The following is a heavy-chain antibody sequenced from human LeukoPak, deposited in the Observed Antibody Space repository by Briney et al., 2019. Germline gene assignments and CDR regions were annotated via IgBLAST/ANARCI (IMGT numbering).Heavy chain of an antibody. D-gene: IGHD3-10*01. CDR1: GYTFTSYY. CDR3: ARGGANSYGSGSWHLDY. Sequence: ASVKVSCKASGYTFTSYYIHWVRQAPGQGLEWMGWISAYNGNTNYAQKLQGRVTMTTDTSTSTAYMELRSLRSDDTAVYYCARGGANSYGSGSWHLDYWGQGTLVTVSS. CDR2: ISAYNGNT. V-gene: IGHV1-18*04. J-gene: IGHJ4*02.